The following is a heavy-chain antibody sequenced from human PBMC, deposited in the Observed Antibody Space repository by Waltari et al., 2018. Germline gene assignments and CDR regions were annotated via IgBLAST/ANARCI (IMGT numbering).Heavy chain of an antibody. J-gene: IGHJ5*02. CDR1: GVSFSGYY. D-gene: IGHD3-3*01. Sequence: QVQLQQWGAGLLKPSETLSLTCAVYGVSFSGYYWSWIRKPPGKGLEWIGEINHSGSTNYNPSLKSRVTISVDTSKSQFSLKLSSVTAADTAVYYCARGGARGITIFGVALHWFDPWGQGTLVTVSS. CDR3: ARGGARGITIFGVALHWFDP. V-gene: IGHV4-34*01. CDR2: INHSGST.